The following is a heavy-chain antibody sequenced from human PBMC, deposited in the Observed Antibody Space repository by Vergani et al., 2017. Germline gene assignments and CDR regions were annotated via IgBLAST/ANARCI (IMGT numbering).Heavy chain of an antibody. V-gene: IGHV3-30*18. CDR2: ISYDGSNK. J-gene: IGHJ4*02. Sequence: QVQLVESGGGVVQPGRSLRLSCAASGFTFSRYGMHWVRQAPGKGLEWGAVISYDGSNKYYADSVKGRFTISRDNSKNTLYLQMNSLRAEDTAVYYCAKDFYNGLGPDYWGQGTLVTVSS. D-gene: IGHD2/OR15-2a*01. CDR1: GFTFSRYG. CDR3: AKDFYNGLGPDY.